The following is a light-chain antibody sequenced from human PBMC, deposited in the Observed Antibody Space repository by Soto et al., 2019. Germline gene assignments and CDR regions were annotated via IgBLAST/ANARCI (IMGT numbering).Light chain of an antibody. CDR2: GAS. CDR1: QDVGRY. CDR3: QHYKNYPWT. V-gene: IGKV1-8*01. J-gene: IGKJ1*01. Sequence: AIRMTQSPSSLSASAGDRVAIACRASQDVGRYLAWYQQKPGQAPKLLIYGASTLQSGVPSRFSGGGSGTEFTLTISCLQSVDFATYYCQHYKNYPWTFGQGTKVEIK.